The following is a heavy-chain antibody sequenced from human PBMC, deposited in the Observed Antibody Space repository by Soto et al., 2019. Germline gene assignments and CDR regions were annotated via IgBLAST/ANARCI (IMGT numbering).Heavy chain of an antibody. D-gene: IGHD3-10*01. CDR3: ARKQVHYYGMDV. J-gene: IGHJ6*02. V-gene: IGHV4-34*01. CDR2: INHSGST. Sequence: SETLSLTCAVYGGSFSGYYWSWIRQPPGKGLEWIGEINHSGSTNYNPSLKSRVTISVDTSKNQFSLKLSSVTAADTAVYYCARKQVHYYGMDVWGQGTTVTVSS. CDR1: GGSFSGYY.